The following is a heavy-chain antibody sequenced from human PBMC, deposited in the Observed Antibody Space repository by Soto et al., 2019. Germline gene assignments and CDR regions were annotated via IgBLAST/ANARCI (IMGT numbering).Heavy chain of an antibody. V-gene: IGHV3-53*01. CDR1: GFTVSTNY. Sequence: EVQLVESGGGLIQPGGSLRLSCAASGFTVSTNYMTWVRQAPGKGLEWVSVIYSGGGTYYADSVKGRFTISRDNSENTLYLQMNSLRAEDTAVYYCARGRAGRPTPYDYWGQGTLVTVSS. CDR3: ARGRAGRPTPYDY. D-gene: IGHD6-6*01. CDR2: IYSGGGT. J-gene: IGHJ4*02.